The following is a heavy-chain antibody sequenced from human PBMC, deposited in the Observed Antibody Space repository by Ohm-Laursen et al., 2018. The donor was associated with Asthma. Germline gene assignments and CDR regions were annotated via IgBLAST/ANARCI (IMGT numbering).Heavy chain of an antibody. CDR3: ASNLRYFDYRV. CDR1: GFTFRNYD. CDR2: ISFDGSYK. D-gene: IGHD3-9*01. Sequence: SLRLSCAASGFTFRNYDMHWVRQTPGKGLEWVAVISFDGSYKFYGESVKGRFTIPRDNSNNTVYLQMNSLRAEDTALYYCASNLRYFDYRVWGQGTTVIVSS. V-gene: IGHV3-30*03. J-gene: IGHJ6*01.